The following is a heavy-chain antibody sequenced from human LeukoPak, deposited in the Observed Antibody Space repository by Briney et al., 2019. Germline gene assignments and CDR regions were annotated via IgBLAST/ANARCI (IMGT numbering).Heavy chain of an antibody. D-gene: IGHD5-12*01. Sequence: SVKVSCKASGGTFSSYAISWVRQAPGQGLEWMGGIIPIFVTANYAQKFQGRVTITADESTSTAYMELSSLRSEDTAVYYCARGFDSGYDRGFDYWGQGTLVTVSS. V-gene: IGHV1-69*13. CDR3: ARGFDSGYDRGFDY. CDR2: IIPIFVTA. J-gene: IGHJ4*02. CDR1: GGTFSSYA.